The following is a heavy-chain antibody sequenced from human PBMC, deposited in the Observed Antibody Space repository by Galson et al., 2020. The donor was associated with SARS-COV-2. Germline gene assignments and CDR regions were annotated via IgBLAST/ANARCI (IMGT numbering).Heavy chain of an antibody. Sequence: GGSLRLSCAASGFTFSSYAMSWVRQAPGKGLEWVSAISGSGGSTYYADSVKGRFTISRDNSKNTLYLQMNSLRAEDTAVYYCAKDASEGVAGFDPTFFDYWGQGTLVTVSS. D-gene: IGHD6-19*01. J-gene: IGHJ4*02. CDR1: GFTFSSYA. CDR3: AKDASEGVAGFDPTFFDY. V-gene: IGHV3-23*01. CDR2: ISGSGGST.